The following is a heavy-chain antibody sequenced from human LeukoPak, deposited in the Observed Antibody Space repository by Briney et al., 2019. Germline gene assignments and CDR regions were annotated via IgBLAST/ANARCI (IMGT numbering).Heavy chain of an antibody. V-gene: IGHV3-23*01. CDR2: ISGNGVST. Sequence: GGSLRLSRATSGFTFSSYAMSWVRQAPGKGLEWVSAISGNGVSTYYADSVKGRFTISRDNSKNTLYLQMNSLRAEDTAVYYCAKAPLSYDSSGPFDHWGQGTLATVSS. CDR1: GFTFSSYA. CDR3: AKAPLSYDSSGPFDH. J-gene: IGHJ4*02. D-gene: IGHD3-22*01.